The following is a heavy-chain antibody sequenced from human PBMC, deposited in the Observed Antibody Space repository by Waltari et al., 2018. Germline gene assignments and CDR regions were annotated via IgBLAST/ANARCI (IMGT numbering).Heavy chain of an antibody. CDR2: IIPIFGAP. D-gene: IGHD3-16*01. CDR3: ARDGGDITTHYYHMDV. V-gene: IGHV1-69*12. Sequence: QVQLEQSGAEVRKPGSSVKVSCKASSSHGISWVRQAPGQGLEWMGGIIPIFGAPKYAQRFKDRLTIIADESTSTAYMELSRLTKDDTAVYYCARDGGDITTHYYHMDVWDKWTTVTVSS. J-gene: IGHJ6*03. CDR1: SSHG.